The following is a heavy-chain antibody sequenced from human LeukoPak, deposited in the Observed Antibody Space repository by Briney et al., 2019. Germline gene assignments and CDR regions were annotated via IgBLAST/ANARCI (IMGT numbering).Heavy chain of an antibody. D-gene: IGHD3-22*01. Sequence: PSGTLSLTCAVYGGSFSGYYWSWIRQPPGKGLEWIGEINHSGSTNYNPSLKSRVTISVDTSKNQFSLKLSSVTAADTAVYYCARVSDYYDSSGYYELYYFDYWGQGTLVTVSS. J-gene: IGHJ4*02. CDR1: GGSFSGYY. CDR3: ARVSDYYDSSGYYELYYFDY. CDR2: INHSGST. V-gene: IGHV4-34*01.